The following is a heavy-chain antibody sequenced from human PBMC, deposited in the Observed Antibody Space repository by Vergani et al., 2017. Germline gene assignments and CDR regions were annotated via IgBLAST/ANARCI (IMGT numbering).Heavy chain of an antibody. Sequence: EVQLLESGGGLVQPGGSLRLSCAASGFTFSSYAMSWVRQAPGKGLEWVSAISGSGGSTYYADSVKGRFTISRDNSKNTLYLQMNSLRAEDTAVYYCAKDLSMVRGWRPPLSVWGQGTTVTVSS. CDR2: ISGSGGST. J-gene: IGHJ6*02. CDR3: AKDLSMVRGWRPPLSV. V-gene: IGHV3-23*01. D-gene: IGHD3-10*01. CDR1: GFTFSSYA.